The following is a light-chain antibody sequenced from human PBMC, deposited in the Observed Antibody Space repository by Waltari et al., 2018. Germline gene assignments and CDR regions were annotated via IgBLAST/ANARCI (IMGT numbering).Light chain of an antibody. CDR1: QIVTSGY. CDR2: GVS. J-gene: IGKJ1*01. Sequence: EIVLTQSPGTLSLSPGERATLSCRASQIVTSGYLAWYQQKPGQPPRLVIHGVSSRATGIPDRFSGSGSGTDFTLTISRLEPEDFAVYFCQQYDNSPPWTFGQGTKVEIK. CDR3: QQYDNSPPWT. V-gene: IGKV3-20*01.